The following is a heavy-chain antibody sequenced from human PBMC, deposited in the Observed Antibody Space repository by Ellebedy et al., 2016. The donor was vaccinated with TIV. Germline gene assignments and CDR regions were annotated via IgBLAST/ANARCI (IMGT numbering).Heavy chain of an antibody. CDR1: GFTFRSYW. CDR3: ARVTTLATGTGYYFDY. J-gene: IGHJ4*02. Sequence: GESLKISCSASGFTFRSYWMSWVRQAPGKGLEWVANIKQDGSEKYYVESVKGRFTISRDNAKNSLYLQMNSLRAEDTAVYYCARVTTLATGTGYYFDYWGQGTLVTVSS. CDR2: IKQDGSEK. D-gene: IGHD4-17*01. V-gene: IGHV3-7*01.